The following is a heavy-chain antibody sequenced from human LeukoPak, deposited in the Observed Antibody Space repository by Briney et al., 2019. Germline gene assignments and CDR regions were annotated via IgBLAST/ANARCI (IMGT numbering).Heavy chain of an antibody. Sequence: GGSLRLSCAASGFTFSSYSMNWVRQAPGKGLEWASSISSSSSYIYYADSVKGRFTISRDNAKNSLYLQMNSLRAEGTAVYYCAREDYDSSGYYDYWGQGTLVTVSS. V-gene: IGHV3-21*01. CDR1: GFTFSSYS. J-gene: IGHJ4*02. CDR2: ISSSSSYI. CDR3: AREDYDSSGYYDY. D-gene: IGHD3-22*01.